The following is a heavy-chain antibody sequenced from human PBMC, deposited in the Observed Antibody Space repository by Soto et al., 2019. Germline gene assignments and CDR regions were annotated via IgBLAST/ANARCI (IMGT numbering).Heavy chain of an antibody. D-gene: IGHD5-12*01. CDR3: AKGVEMATIDSYFDY. J-gene: IGHJ4*02. V-gene: IGHV3-23*01. Sequence: LRLSCAASGFTFSSYAMSWVRQAPGKGLEWVSAISGSGGSTYYADSVKGRFTISRDNSKNTLYLQMNSLRAEDTAVYYCAKGVEMATIDSYFDYWGQGTQVTVPS. CDR2: ISGSGGST. CDR1: GFTFSSYA.